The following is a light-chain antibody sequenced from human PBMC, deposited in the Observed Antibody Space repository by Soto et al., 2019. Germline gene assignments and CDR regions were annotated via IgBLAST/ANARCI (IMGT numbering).Light chain of an antibody. Sequence: EIVLTQSPATLSLSPGERATLSCRASQSVSSYLAWYQQKPGQAPRLLIYDASTRTTGIPARFSGSGSGTDFSLNICSVEPEEFADDYCEQRSNWTAFGGGNKVELK. J-gene: IGKJ4*01. CDR3: EQRSNWTA. V-gene: IGKV3-11*01. CDR2: DAS. CDR1: QSVSSY.